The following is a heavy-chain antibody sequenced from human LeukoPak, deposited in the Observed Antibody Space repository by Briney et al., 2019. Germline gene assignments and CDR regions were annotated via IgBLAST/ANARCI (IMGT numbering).Heavy chain of an antibody. CDR3: ARGGGGSINFNWFDP. CDR1: GFTISSHW. Sequence: GGSLRLSCPASGFTISSHWMHWVRKVPGKGRMSVPRINIDGSFTSYADSVKGRFTISRDNAKNTLYLQMNSLRVEDTAVYYCARGGGGSINFNWFDPWGQGTLVTVSS. CDR2: INIDGSFT. D-gene: IGHD2-15*01. V-gene: IGHV3-74*01. J-gene: IGHJ5*02.